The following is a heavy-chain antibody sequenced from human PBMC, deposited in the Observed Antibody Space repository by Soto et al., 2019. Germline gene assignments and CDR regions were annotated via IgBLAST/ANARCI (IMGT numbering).Heavy chain of an antibody. CDR1: GVSISNYY. CDR2: IYTSGNT. V-gene: IGHV4-4*07. Sequence: QVQLQESGPGLVKPSETLSLTCTVSGVSISNYYWSWLRQPAGKGREWIGRIYTSGNTNYNPSLKGRHPMSVEMSKHQFSLKLRSVAGADTAVYYCAREYNGDNSRAFYPWGQGTLVTVSS. D-gene: IGHD4-17*01. CDR3: AREYNGDNSRAFYP. J-gene: IGHJ5*02.